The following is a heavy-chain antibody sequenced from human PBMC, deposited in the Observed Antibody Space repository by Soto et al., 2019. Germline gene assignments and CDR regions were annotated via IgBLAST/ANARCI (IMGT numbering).Heavy chain of an antibody. CDR1: GDSITNYF. CDR2: MHPSGGT. J-gene: IGHJ4*02. CDR3: ATYASYGDLDY. V-gene: IGHV4-4*07. Sequence: QVQLQESGPGLVQPSETLSLTCIGSGDSITNYFWTWIRQSPGKSLEWIGRMHPSGGTYYNPSLKSRLTLSLDLSKNHFSLKRTGVTAADTAVYYCATYASYGDLDYWGQGTLVTVSS. D-gene: IGHD4-17*01.